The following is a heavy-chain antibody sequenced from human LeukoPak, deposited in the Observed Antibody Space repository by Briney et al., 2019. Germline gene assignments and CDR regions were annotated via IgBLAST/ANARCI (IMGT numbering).Heavy chain of an antibody. CDR1: GLTFSPYG. CDR2: ISGSGAGS. J-gene: IGHJ4*02. CDR3: ARASGLGPRGGYDFWSGYYSDY. V-gene: IGHV3-23*01. D-gene: IGHD3/OR15-3a*01. Sequence: GGSLRLSCVASGLTFSPYGMSWVRQAPGKGREWVSGISGSGAGSYYADSVKGRFIISRDNSKSTLYLQMNSLRAEETAVYYCARASGLGPRGGYDFWSGYYSDYWGQGTLVAVSS.